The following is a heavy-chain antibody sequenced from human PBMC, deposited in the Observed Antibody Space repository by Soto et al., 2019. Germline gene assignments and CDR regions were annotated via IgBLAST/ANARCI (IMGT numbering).Heavy chain of an antibody. V-gene: IGHV4-31*03. Sequence: QVQLQESGPGLVKPSQTLSLTCTVSGGSISSGGYYWSWIRQHPGKGLEWIGYIYYSGSTYYNPSLKSRVTISVDTSKNQFSLKLSSVTAADTAVYYCARGSTAMGIDAFDIWGQGTMVTVSS. D-gene: IGHD5-18*01. CDR1: GGSISSGGYY. CDR2: IYYSGST. J-gene: IGHJ3*02. CDR3: ARGSTAMGIDAFDI.